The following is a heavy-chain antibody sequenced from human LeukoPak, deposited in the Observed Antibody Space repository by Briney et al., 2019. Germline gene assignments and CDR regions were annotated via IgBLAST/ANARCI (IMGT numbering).Heavy chain of an antibody. V-gene: IGHV3-21*01. Sequence: PGGSLRLSCAASGFTFSSYSMNWVRQAPGKGLEWVSSISSSSSYIYYADSVKGRFTISRDNAKNSLYLQMNSLRAEDTAVYYCARYSSSYASAFDIWGQGTMVTVSS. D-gene: IGHD6-13*01. CDR2: ISSSSSYI. J-gene: IGHJ3*02. CDR3: ARYSSSYASAFDI. CDR1: GFTFSSYS.